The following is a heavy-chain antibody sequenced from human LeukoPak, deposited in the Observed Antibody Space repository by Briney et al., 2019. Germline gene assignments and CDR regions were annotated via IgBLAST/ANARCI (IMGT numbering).Heavy chain of an antibody. CDR1: GFDFRTYW. V-gene: IGHV3-7*01. J-gene: IGHJ4*02. CDR3: ASGRHDFLH. CDR2: INLDGTEE. D-gene: IGHD3/OR15-3a*01. Sequence: PGGSLRLSCAASGFDFRTYWMTWVRQAPGKGLEWVANINLDGTEEHYVDSSLKGRFTISRDNAKNSLYLQMTSLRVEDTAVYYCASGRHDFLHWGQGTLVTVYS.